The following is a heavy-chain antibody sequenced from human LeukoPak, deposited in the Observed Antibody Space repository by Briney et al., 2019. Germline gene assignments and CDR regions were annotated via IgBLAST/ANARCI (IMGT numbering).Heavy chain of an antibody. CDR1: GGSISSYY. CDR2: IYYSGST. Sequence: PSETLSLTCTVSGGSISSYYWSWIRQPPGKGLEWIGYIYYSGSTNYNPSLKSRVTISVDTSKNQFSLKLSSVTAADTAVYYCARDSLDYSNYYYYYGMDVWGQGTTVTVSS. V-gene: IGHV4-59*01. D-gene: IGHD4-11*01. CDR3: ARDSLDYSNYYYYYGMDV. J-gene: IGHJ6*02.